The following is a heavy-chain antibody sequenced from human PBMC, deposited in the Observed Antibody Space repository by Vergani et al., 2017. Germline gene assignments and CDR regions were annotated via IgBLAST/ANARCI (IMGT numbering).Heavy chain of an antibody. V-gene: IGHV4-31*03. CDR1: GAYVGSGGYY. CDR3: ASSIAAAGTDAFDI. Sequence: QVQLQESGPGLVKASQTLSLTCSVSGAYVGSGGYYWTWVRQRPGMGLDWIGYIYYSGTTYYNPSLESRLTISLDTSENHLSLKLTSVTDADTAVYYCASSIAAAGTDAFDIWGQGTMVTVSS. D-gene: IGHD6-13*01. CDR2: IYYSGTT. J-gene: IGHJ3*02.